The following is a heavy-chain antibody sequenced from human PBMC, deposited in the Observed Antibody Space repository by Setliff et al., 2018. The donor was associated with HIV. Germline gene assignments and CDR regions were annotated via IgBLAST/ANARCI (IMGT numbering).Heavy chain of an antibody. J-gene: IGHJ4*02. CDR3: ARVFRNLPDY. CDR2: INHGGST. Sequence: PSETLSLTCAVHGGSLSASYWTWIRQAPGKGLEWIGEINHGGSTNYNPSLKSRVTISEDTSKNQFSLKLSSVTAADTAVYYCARVFRNLPDYWGQGTLVTVSS. V-gene: IGHV4-34*01. CDR1: GGSLSASY. D-gene: IGHD1-1*01.